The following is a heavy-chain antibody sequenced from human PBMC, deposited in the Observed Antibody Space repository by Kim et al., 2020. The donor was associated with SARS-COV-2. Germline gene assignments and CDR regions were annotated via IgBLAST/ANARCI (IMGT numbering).Heavy chain of an antibody. CDR1: GFTFSSYA. CDR2: ISGSGGST. J-gene: IGHJ6*03. CDR3: AKVPAIQNDHAQEDYYYYMDV. V-gene: IGHV3-23*01. D-gene: IGHD2-2*01. Sequence: GGSLRLSCAASGFTFSSYAMSWVRQAPGKGLEWVSAISGSGGSTYYADSVKGRFTISRDNSKNTLYLQMNSLRAEDTAVYYCAKVPAIQNDHAQEDYYYYMDVWGQGTTVTVSS.